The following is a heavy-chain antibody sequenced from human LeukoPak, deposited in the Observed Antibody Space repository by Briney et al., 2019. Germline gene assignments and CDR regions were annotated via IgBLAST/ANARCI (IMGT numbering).Heavy chain of an antibody. CDR1: GGSISSGSYY. Sequence: SQTLSFTCTVSGGSISSGSYYWSWIRQPAGKGLEWIGRIYTSGSTNYNPSLKSRVTISVDTSKNQFSLKLSSVTAADTTVYYCATTYYYDSSGYYRDYWGQGTLVTVSS. CDR2: IYTSGST. CDR3: ATTYYYDSSGYYRDY. J-gene: IGHJ4*02. D-gene: IGHD3-22*01. V-gene: IGHV4-61*02.